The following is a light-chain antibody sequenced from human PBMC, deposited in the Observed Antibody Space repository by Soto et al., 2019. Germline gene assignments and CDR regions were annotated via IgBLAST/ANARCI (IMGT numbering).Light chain of an antibody. CDR1: QDISNY. CDR2: DAS. Sequence: DIQMTQSPSSLSASVGDRVTITCQASQDISNYLNWYQQKPGKAPKLLIYDASNLETGVPARFSGSGSGTDFTFTISSLQPEDIGTYYCQQYDNPLFTFGPGTKVDIK. V-gene: IGKV1-33*01. CDR3: QQYDNPLFT. J-gene: IGKJ3*01.